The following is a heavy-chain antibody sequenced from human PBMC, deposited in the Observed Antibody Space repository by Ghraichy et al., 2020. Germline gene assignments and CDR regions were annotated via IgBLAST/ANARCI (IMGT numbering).Heavy chain of an antibody. J-gene: IGHJ4*02. Sequence: GGSLRLSCAASGFTFRSYSLNWVRQAPGKGLEWVAYISVGGTTIHYADSVRGRFTISRDDAKSSLSLQMNGLRDEDTAVYYFTRDSGSYYDPFDSWGQGTLVTVSS. D-gene: IGHD1-26*01. V-gene: IGHV3-48*02. CDR3: TRDSGSYYDPFDS. CDR1: GFTFRSYS. CDR2: ISVGGTTI.